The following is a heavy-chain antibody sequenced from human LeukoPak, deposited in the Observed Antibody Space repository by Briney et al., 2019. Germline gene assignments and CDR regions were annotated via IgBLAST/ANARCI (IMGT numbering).Heavy chain of an antibody. CDR2: IKTDGTYT. Sequence: LAGGSLRLSCVASGFNFNTYWMHWVCQVPGKGLMSVSRIKTDGTYTNYAGSVKGRFTISRDNAKNTLYLQMNSLRVEDAAVYYCVRDRGWNIDLWGQGTLVTVSS. V-gene: IGHV3-74*01. D-gene: IGHD1/OR15-1a*01. J-gene: IGHJ5*02. CDR3: VRDRGWNIDL. CDR1: GFNFNTYW.